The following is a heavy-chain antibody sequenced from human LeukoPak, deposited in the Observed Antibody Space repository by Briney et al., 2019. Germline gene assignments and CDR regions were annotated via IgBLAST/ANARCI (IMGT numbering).Heavy chain of an antibody. CDR2: SGSGGST. Sequence: SGSGGSTYYADSVKGRFTISRDNSKNTLYLQMNSLRAEDTAVYYCAKLTPLRAAGPFFDYWGQGTLVTVSS. V-gene: IGHV3-23*01. CDR3: AKLTPLRAAGPFFDY. J-gene: IGHJ4*02. D-gene: IGHD6-13*01.